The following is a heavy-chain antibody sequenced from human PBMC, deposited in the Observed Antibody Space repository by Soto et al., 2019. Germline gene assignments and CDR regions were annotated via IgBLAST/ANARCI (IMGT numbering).Heavy chain of an antibody. CDR3: ARWTRYFDWLPNNWFDP. CDR1: GYTFTSYG. CDR2: ISAYNGNT. D-gene: IGHD3-9*01. J-gene: IGHJ5*02. V-gene: IGHV1-18*01. Sequence: GASVKVSCKASGYTFTSYGISWVRQAPGQGLEWMGWISAYNGNTNYAQKLQGRVTMTTDTSTSTAYMELRSLRSDDTAVYYCARWTRYFDWLPNNWFDPWGQGTLVTVS.